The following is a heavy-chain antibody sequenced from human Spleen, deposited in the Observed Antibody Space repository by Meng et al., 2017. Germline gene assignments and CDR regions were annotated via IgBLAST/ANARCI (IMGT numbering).Heavy chain of an antibody. CDR1: VGFNSSCYYY. V-gene: IGHV4-31*01. D-gene: IGHD6-13*01. J-gene: IGHJ5*02. CDR2: IYYSGST. CDR3: ARFGIAAADEYNWFDP. Sequence: LQEPDPVLWTPSQLLCLTCSVSVGFNSSCYYYWSWLRQHPGKGLEWIGYIYYSGSTYYNPSLKSLVTISADTSKNQFSLKLSSVTAADTAVYYCARFGIAAADEYNWFDPWGQGTLVTVSS.